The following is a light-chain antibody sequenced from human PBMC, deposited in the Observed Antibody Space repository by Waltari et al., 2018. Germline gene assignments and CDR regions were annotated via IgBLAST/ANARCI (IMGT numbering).Light chain of an antibody. CDR2: KAS. CDR1: QSISSW. Sequence: DIQMTQSPSTLSTSVGDRVTITCRASQSISSWLAWYQQKPGTAPKLLIYKASSLKSGVPSRFSGSGSGTEFTLTISSLQPDDFATYYCQQYNSYPSFGQGTKVEIK. V-gene: IGKV1-5*03. CDR3: QQYNSYPS. J-gene: IGKJ1*01.